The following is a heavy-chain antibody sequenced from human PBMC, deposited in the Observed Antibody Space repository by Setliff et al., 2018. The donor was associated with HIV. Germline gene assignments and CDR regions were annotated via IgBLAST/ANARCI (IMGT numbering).Heavy chain of an antibody. V-gene: IGHV1-24*01. CDR1: GFTLNEVS. D-gene: IGHD5-12*01. J-gene: IGHJ4*02. Sequence: ASVKVSCKVSGFTLNEVSIHRVRQAPGKGLEWMGYFDPQDGETVYAQKFQGRVTMTEDTSTDTAYMELSGLRSEDTAVYYCAIEGAGGWLRPMPDYWGQGTLVTVSS. CDR2: FDPQDGET. CDR3: AIEGAGGWLRPMPDY.